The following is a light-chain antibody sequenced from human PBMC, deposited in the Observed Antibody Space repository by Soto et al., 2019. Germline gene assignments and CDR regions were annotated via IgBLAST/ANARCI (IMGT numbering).Light chain of an antibody. Sequence: IVLTQSRATLSVSPGERAALSCSASQSLSSDLAWYQQKPGQAPRLLIYGASTRATGVPARFSGSGSGTEFTLTISSLQSEDFAVYYCQRYNNWQWTFGPGTKVDIK. CDR3: QRYNNWQWT. J-gene: IGKJ1*01. CDR1: QSLSSD. CDR2: GAS. V-gene: IGKV3-15*01.